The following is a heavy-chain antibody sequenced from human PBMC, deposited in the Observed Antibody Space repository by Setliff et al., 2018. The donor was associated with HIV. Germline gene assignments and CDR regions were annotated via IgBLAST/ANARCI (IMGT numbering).Heavy chain of an antibody. CDR3: ARGKTWLRFLDY. J-gene: IGHJ4*02. V-gene: IGHV1-18*01. D-gene: IGHD5-12*01. CDR2: INTHSGYT. Sequence: ASVKVSCKASGYTFNNYGISWVRQAPGQGLEWMGWINTHSGYTNYAQNDQGRVTVTMDKSTSTAYIELSSLKSDDTSVYYCARGKTWLRFLDYWGQGTLVTVSS. CDR1: GYTFNNYG.